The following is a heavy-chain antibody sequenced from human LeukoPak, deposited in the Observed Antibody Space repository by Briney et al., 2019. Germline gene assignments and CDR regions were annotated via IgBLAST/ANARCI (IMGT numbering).Heavy chain of an antibody. J-gene: IGHJ4*02. Sequence: SETLSLTCTVSGASISSYYWSWIRQPAGKALEWIGRIYVTGSTTYNPSLESRVTMSLDTSKNHFSLKLRSVTAADTAVYYCARVSVGASYYFDYWGQGTLVTVSS. CDR3: ARVSVGASYYFDY. D-gene: IGHD1-26*01. V-gene: IGHV4-4*07. CDR2: IYVTGST. CDR1: GASISSYY.